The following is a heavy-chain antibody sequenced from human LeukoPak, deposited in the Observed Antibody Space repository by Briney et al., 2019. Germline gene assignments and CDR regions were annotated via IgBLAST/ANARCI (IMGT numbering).Heavy chain of an antibody. CDR1: GFTFDDYT. V-gene: IGHV3-43*01. CDR2: ITWDGGST. J-gene: IGHJ4*02. CDR3: ARERRRVIDY. Sequence: GGSLRLSCAASGFTFDDYTMHWVRQVPGKGLQWVSLITWDGGSTFYADSVKGRFTISRDNSKKSLSLQMYGLSTEDTALYYRARERRRVIDYWGQGTLVTVSS. D-gene: IGHD1-26*01.